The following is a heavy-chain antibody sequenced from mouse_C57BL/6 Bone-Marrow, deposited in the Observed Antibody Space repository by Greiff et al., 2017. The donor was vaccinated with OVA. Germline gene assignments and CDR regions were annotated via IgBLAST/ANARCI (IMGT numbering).Heavy chain of an antibody. D-gene: IGHD1-1*01. J-gene: IGHJ4*01. CDR3: ARDAPYYYGSSYNYAMDY. CDR1: GYTFTSYW. CDR2: IHPNSGST. Sequence: QVQLQQPGAELVKPGASVKLSCKASGYTFTSYWMHWVKQRPGQCLEWIGMIHPNSGSTNYNEKFKSKATLTVDKSSSTAYMQLSSLTSEDSAVYYCARDAPYYYGSSYNYAMDYWGQGTSVTVSS. V-gene: IGHV1-64*01.